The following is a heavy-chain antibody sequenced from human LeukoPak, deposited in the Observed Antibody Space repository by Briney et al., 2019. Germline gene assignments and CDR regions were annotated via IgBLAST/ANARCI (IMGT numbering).Heavy chain of an antibody. D-gene: IGHD1-26*01. Sequence: SVKVSCRASGGTFSNYAFSWVRQAPGQGLEWMGGIIPIFRTTNYAEQFQGRVTITTDESTNTAYLDLSSLRSEDTAVYYCAKDDGSATMGFDSWGQGTLVSVSS. CDR3: AKDDGSATMGFDS. CDR2: IIPIFRTT. J-gene: IGHJ5*01. V-gene: IGHV1-69*05. CDR1: GGTFSNYA.